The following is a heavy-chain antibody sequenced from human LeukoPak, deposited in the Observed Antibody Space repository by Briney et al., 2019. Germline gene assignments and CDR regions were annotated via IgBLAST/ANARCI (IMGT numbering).Heavy chain of an antibody. Sequence: EASVKVSCKVSGYSLTELSMHWVRQAPGGGLEWVGGFDPEEGEAVYARKFQGRVTMTEDTSTGTAYMELSSLTSEDSAVYFCATGYCSISKCFDYYYMDVWGKGTTVTVSS. D-gene: IGHD2-2*01. CDR2: FDPEEGEA. CDR1: GYSLTELS. CDR3: ATGYCSISKCFDYYYMDV. J-gene: IGHJ6*03. V-gene: IGHV1-24*01.